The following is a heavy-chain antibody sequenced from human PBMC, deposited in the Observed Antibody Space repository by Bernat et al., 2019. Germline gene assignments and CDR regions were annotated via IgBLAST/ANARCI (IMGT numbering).Heavy chain of an antibody. CDR1: GFTFSKYG. CDR2: IWYDGSDK. D-gene: IGHD2-2*03. J-gene: IGHJ4*02. V-gene: IGHV3-33*01. CDR3: ARDGHCSSMSSCNFDY. Sequence: QVQLVESGGGVVQPGRSLKLSCAASGFTFSKYGMHWVRQAPGKGLEWVAVIWYDGSDKYYGDSVKGRFTISRDNSKNTLYLQMNSLRAEDTAVYYCARDGHCSSMSSCNFDYWGQGTLVTVS.